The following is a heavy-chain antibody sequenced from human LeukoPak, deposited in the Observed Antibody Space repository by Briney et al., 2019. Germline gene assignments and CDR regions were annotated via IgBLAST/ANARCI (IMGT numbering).Heavy chain of an antibody. CDR2: ISAYNGNT. J-gene: IGHJ5*02. V-gene: IGHV1-18*01. D-gene: IGHD3-10*01. Sequence: GASVKVSCKAPGYTFTSYGISWVRQAPGQGLEWMGWISAYNGNTNYAQKLQGRVTMTTDTSTSTAYMELRSLRSDDTAVYYCAREPYGSGSPRFDPWGQGTLVTVSS. CDR1: GYTFTSYG. CDR3: AREPYGSGSPRFDP.